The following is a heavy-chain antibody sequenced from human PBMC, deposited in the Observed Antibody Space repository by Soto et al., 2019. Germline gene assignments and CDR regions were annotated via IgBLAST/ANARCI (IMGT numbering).Heavy chain of an antibody. Sequence: QVQLVQSGVEGKKPGASVKVSCKASGYTFTTYGISWVRQAPGQGLEWMGWIKSYNGNTNYAQNFQGRVTITTDTSTSTAYMELRSLRSDDTAVYYCARDRGSGRFDYWGQGTLVTVSS. V-gene: IGHV1-18*01. J-gene: IGHJ4*02. CDR3: ARDRGSGRFDY. CDR1: GYTFTTYG. CDR2: IKSYNGNT. D-gene: IGHD3-10*01.